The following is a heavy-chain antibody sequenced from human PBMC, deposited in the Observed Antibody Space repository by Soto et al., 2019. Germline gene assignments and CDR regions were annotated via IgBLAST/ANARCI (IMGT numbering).Heavy chain of an antibody. CDR2: INPDSGDT. CDR1: GYTFTGYY. V-gene: IGHV1-2*02. CDR3: ATVESNY. Sequence: GASVKVSCKASGYTFTGYYMHWVRQAPGQGLEWMGWINPDSGDTHYAQKFLDRVTMTSNTSISAAYMELSGLSSDDTAVYYCATVESNYWGQGTLVTVSS. J-gene: IGHJ4*02.